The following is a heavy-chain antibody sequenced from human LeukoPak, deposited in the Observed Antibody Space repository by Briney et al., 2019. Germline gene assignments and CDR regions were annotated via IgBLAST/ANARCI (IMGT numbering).Heavy chain of an antibody. J-gene: IGHJ4*02. CDR3: AKDSFEWNYFDY. V-gene: IGHV3-9*01. D-gene: IGHD3-9*01. CDR2: ISWNSGSI. CDR1: GFTFDDYA. Sequence: GGSLRLSYAASGFTFDDYAMHWVRQAPGKGLEWVSGISWNSGSIGYADSVKGRFTISRDNAKNSLYLQMNSLRAEDTALYYCAKDSFEWNYFDYWGQGTLVTVSS.